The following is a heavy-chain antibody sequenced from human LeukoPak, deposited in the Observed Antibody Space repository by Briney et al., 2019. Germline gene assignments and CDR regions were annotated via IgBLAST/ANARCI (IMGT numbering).Heavy chain of an antibody. V-gene: IGHV3-74*01. D-gene: IGHD6-6*01. Sequence: GGSLRLSCAASGFTFSSYWMHWVRQAPGKGLVWVSRINSDGSSTSYADSVKGRFTISRDNAKNSLYLQMNSLRAEDTAVYYCARTGEYSSSSGDFDYWGQGTLVTVSS. CDR3: ARTGEYSSSSGDFDY. CDR1: GFTFSSYW. J-gene: IGHJ4*02. CDR2: INSDGSST.